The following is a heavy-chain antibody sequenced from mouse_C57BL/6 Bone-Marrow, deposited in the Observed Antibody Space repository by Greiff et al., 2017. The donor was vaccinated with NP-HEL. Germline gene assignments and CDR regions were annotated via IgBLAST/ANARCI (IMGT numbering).Heavy chain of an antibody. Sequence: DVHLVESGGGLVKPGGSLKLSCAASGFTFSDYGMHWVRQAPEKGLEWVAYISSGSSTIYYADTVKGRFTISRDNAKNTLFLQMTSLRSEDTAMYYCARRTVVATGNYYAMDYWGQGTSVTVSS. CDR1: GFTFSDYG. D-gene: IGHD1-1*01. CDR3: ARRTVVATGNYYAMDY. CDR2: ISSGSSTI. V-gene: IGHV5-17*01. J-gene: IGHJ4*01.